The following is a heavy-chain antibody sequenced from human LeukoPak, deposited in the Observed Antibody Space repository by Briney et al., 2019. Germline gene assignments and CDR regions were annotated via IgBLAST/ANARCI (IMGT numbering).Heavy chain of an antibody. CDR2: ISYDGSNK. CDR3: ARDNRGD. V-gene: IGHV3-30*14. J-gene: IGHJ4*02. CDR1: GFTFSSYA. Sequence: GGSLRLSCAASGFTFSSYAMHWVRQAPGKGLEWVAVISYDGSNKYYADSVKGRFTISRDNSKNTLYLQMNSLRAEDTAVYYCARDNRGDWGQGTLVTVSS. D-gene: IGHD1-14*01.